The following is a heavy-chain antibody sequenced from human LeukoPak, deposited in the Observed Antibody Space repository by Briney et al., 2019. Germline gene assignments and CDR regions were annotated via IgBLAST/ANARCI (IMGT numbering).Heavy chain of an antibody. J-gene: IGHJ3*02. CDR3: ARDSDGLQGAFGI. CDR1: GGTFSSYA. Sequence: SVKVSCKASGGTFSSYAISWVRQAPGQGLEWMGGIIPIFGTANYAQKFQGRVTITTDESTSTAYMELSSLRSEDTAVYYCARDSDGLQGAFGIWGQGTMVTVSS. V-gene: IGHV1-69*05. CDR2: IIPIFGTA. D-gene: IGHD4-11*01.